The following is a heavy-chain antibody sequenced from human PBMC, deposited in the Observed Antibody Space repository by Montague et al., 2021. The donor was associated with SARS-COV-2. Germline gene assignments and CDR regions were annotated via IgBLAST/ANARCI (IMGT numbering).Heavy chain of an antibody. CDR3: ARRTCSSTSCHQFDP. CDR2: IYYSGST. CDR1: GGSISYYY. Sequence: SETLSLTCTVSGGSISYYYWSWIRQPPGKGLEWIGYIYYSGSTNYNPSLKSRVTISVDTSKNQFSLKLSSVTAADTAVYYCARRTCSSTSCHQFDPCGQGTQVTISS. V-gene: IGHV4-59*01. J-gene: IGHJ5*02. D-gene: IGHD2-2*01.